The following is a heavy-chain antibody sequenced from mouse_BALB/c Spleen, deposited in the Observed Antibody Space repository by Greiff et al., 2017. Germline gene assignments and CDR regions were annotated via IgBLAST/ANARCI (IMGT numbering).Heavy chain of an antibody. D-gene: IGHD2-1*01. CDR2: ISSGGSYT. V-gene: IGHV5-6*01. J-gene: IGHJ2*01. CDR1: GFTFSSYG. Sequence: EVQGVESGGDLVKPGGSLKLSCAASGFTFSSYGMSWVRQTPDKRLEWVATISSGGSYTYYPDSVKGRFTISRDNAKNTLYLQMSSLKSEDTAMYYCARYYGNYFDYWGQGTTLTVSS. CDR3: ARYYGNYFDY.